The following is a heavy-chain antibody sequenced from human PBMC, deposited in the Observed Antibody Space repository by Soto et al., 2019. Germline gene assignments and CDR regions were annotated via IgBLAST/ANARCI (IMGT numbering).Heavy chain of an antibody. D-gene: IGHD4-17*01. CDR2: ISSSGKT. CDR3: ANLTTVTYGLDR. J-gene: IGHJ5*02. CDR1: GDSIDNTVFF. V-gene: IGHV4-31*03. Sequence: QVHLQESGPGLVKPSQTLSLTCSVSGDSIDNTVFFWNWIRHHPEKGLEWIGYISSSGKTYYNPSLMSRVTMSLDTSRNQFSLNLTSVTAADTAVYFCANLTTVTYGLDRWGQGTLVTVSS.